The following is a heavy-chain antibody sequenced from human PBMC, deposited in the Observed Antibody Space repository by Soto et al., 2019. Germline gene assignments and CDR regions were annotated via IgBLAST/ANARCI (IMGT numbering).Heavy chain of an antibody. CDR3: ARDDVVCDGGRCYGVLLDV. V-gene: IGHV3-66*01. Sequence: GGSMGLGCASCGFTVRSKDMSWVRQAPGKGLEWVSLIQSGGPTYYADSVKGRFTISRDTSENTVHLQMDSLRAEDTAVYYCARDDVVCDGGRCYGVLLDVWGNGTTVPVSS. D-gene: IGHD2-15*01. CDR1: GFTVRSKD. J-gene: IGHJ6*04. CDR2: IQSGGPT.